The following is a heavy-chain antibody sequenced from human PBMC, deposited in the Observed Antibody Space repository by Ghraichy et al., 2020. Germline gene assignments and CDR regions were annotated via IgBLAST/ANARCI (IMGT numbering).Heavy chain of an antibody. J-gene: IGHJ4*02. CDR1: GFSFTDYW. V-gene: IGHV3-74*01. Sequence: LSLTCAASGFSFTDYWMHWVRQTPGRGLEWVSHLNIDGTTVNYADSVKGRFTISRDNAKNTMYLQMISLTVEDTAVYYCVRSYKDVLRHFDYWGQGTLVTVSS. D-gene: IGHD1-14*01. CDR3: VRSYKDVLRHFDY. CDR2: LNIDGTTV.